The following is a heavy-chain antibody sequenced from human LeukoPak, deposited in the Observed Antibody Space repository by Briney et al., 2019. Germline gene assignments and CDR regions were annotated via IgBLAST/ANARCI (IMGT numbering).Heavy chain of an antibody. V-gene: IGHV5-51*01. CDR3: ARTMDYGDYEFDP. Sequence: GESLKISCKGSGFTFSTSWIAWVRQMPGKGLEWVGIIYPGDSDTRYSSSFQGQVTISADKSISTAYLQWSSLKASDTAMYYCARTMDYGDYEFDPWGQGTLVTVSS. CDR1: GFTFSTSW. J-gene: IGHJ5*02. CDR2: IYPGDSDT. D-gene: IGHD4-17*01.